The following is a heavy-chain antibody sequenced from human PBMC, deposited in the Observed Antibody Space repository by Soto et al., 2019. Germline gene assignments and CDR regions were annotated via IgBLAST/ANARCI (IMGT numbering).Heavy chain of an antibody. CDR3: ARNSGSYPGGDYYYGMDV. Sequence: PGEALKVSCKGSGYSFTSYWISWVRQMPGKGLEWMGRIDPSDSYTNYSPSFQGHVTISADKSISTAYLQWSSLKASDTAMYYCARNSGSYPGGDYYYGMDVWGQGTTVTVSS. V-gene: IGHV5-10-1*01. D-gene: IGHD1-26*01. CDR2: IDPSDSYT. CDR1: GYSFTSYW. J-gene: IGHJ6*02.